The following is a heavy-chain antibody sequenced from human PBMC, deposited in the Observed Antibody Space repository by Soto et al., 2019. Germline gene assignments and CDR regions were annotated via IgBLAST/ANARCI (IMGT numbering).Heavy chain of an antibody. J-gene: IGHJ4*02. CDR3: ARGERICSSTSCYNPSPDFDY. CDR1: GYSITNGYY. CDR2: IYHSGST. V-gene: IGHV4-38-2*01. Sequence: PXGTLSLTCAVSGYSITNGYYWCCIRQPPGMGLEWIGSIYHSGSTNYNPSLKSRVTISVDTSKNQFSLKLSSVTAADTAVYYCARGERICSSTSCYNPSPDFDYWGQGTLVTVSS. D-gene: IGHD2-2*02.